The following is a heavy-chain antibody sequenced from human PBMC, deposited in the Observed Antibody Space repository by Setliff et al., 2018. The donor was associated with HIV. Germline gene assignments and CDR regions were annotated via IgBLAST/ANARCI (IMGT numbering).Heavy chain of an antibody. V-gene: IGHV1-69*05. J-gene: IGHJ5*02. D-gene: IGHD2-15*01. Sequence: SVKVSCKASGGTFSSYVISWVRQAPGQGPEWMGGIIPMYGVANYAQKFQGRVTITTDDSTSTAYMELSSLRSEDTAVYYCALPYCGGGNCWSSASLPPAGWFDPWGQGTLVTVSS. CDR2: IIPMYGVA. CDR1: GGTFSSYV. CDR3: ALPYCGGGNCWSSASLPPAGWFDP.